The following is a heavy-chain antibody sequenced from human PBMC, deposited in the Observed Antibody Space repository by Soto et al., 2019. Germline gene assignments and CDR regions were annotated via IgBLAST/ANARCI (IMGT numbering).Heavy chain of an antibody. J-gene: IGHJ1*01. CDR3: SGGSCYPAAEYFQH. D-gene: IGHD2-15*01. CDR2: ISYSGSSI. CDR1: GGSINLYY. Sequence: PSETLSLTCTVSGGSINLYYWSWLRQPPGKGLEWVASISYSGSSINYSPSLKSRLTISVDTSNNQFSLKVNSVTASDTAVYYCSGGSCYPAAEYFQHWGQGTLVTVSS. V-gene: IGHV4-59*08.